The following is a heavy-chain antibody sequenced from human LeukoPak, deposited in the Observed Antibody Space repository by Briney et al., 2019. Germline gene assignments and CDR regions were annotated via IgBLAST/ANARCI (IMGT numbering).Heavy chain of an antibody. V-gene: IGHV1-69*13. CDR3: ARACYPYSSGWFFDY. Sequence: ASVKVSCKASGGTFSSYAISWVRQAPGQGLEWMGGIIPIFGTANYAQKFQGRVTITADESTSTAYMELSSLRSEDTAVYYCARACYPYSSGWFFDYWGQGTLATVSS. J-gene: IGHJ4*02. D-gene: IGHD6-19*01. CDR2: IIPIFGTA. CDR1: GGTFSSYA.